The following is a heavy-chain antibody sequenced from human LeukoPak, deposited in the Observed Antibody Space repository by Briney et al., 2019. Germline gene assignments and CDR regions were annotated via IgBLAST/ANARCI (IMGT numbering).Heavy chain of an antibody. D-gene: IGHD3-3*01. CDR2: IYYSGST. CDR1: GGSLSSYY. Sequence: PSETLSLTCTLSGGSLSSYYWSWIRQPPGKGLEWIGYIYYSGSTNYNPSLTSRVTMSLDTSKNQFSLKLNSATAADTAVYYCARVPLRFLEPFDYWGQGTLVTVSS. V-gene: IGHV4-59*12. J-gene: IGHJ4*02. CDR3: ARVPLRFLEPFDY.